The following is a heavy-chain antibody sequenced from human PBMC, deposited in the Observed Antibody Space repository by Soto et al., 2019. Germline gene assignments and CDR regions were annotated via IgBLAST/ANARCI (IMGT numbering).Heavy chain of an antibody. J-gene: IGHJ3*02. CDR3: AGGGSSDWQVALDM. CDR1: GGSFDTYY. CDR2: SNHRGST. Sequence: QMQVQQRGAVLLKPSETLSLTCVVSGGSFDTYYWNWIRPSPGKGLEWRGESNHRGSTNYSPSLKSRVTISLDTPKNLFSLKLTSVTAAATAVYYCAGGGSSDWQVALDMWGQGTMVTVSA. D-gene: IGHD6-19*01. V-gene: IGHV4-34*01.